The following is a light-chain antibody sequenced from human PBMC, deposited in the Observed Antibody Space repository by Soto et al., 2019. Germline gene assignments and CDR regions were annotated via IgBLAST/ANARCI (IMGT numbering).Light chain of an antibody. CDR1: SSNVGAGYD. V-gene: IGLV1-40*01. Sequence: QSVLTQPPSVSGAPGQRVTISCTGSSSNVGAGYDVHWYQQLPGTAPKLLIYGNSNRPSGVPDRFSGSKSGTSASLAITGRQDAEEADYYCQSYDSGMSGSVFGGGTKLTVL. J-gene: IGLJ3*02. CDR2: GNS. CDR3: QSYDSGMSGSV.